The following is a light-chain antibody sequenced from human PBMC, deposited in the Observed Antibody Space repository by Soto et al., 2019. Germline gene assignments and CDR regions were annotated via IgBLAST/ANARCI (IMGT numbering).Light chain of an antibody. CDR3: QQYNNHWT. CDR2: XAS. Sequence: SQSASAVSVSVGERVTISCRASQRLXSCLAWYKLKPGKAPKFIIYXASILETGVPSRFSGSGCGTEFTITISSLQPDDVATYFCQQYNNHWTFGQGTKVDIK. J-gene: IGKJ1*01. CDR1: QRLXSC. V-gene: IGKV1-5*03.